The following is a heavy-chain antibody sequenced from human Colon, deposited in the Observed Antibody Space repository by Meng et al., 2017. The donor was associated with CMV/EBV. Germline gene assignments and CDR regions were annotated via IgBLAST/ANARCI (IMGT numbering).Heavy chain of an antibody. CDR1: GYTFTANH. CDR2: IYPQDGGT. J-gene: IGHJ4*02. CDR3: VRESWYFDF. Sequence: QVQLVPSGTEGKKPGASVKVSCKTSGYTFTANHLHWVRQAPGQGLEWMGWIYPQDGGTYFAQKFQDRVTLTRDTSITTAYMELSGLTSDDTAIYYCVRESWYFDFWGEGTLVTVSS. V-gene: IGHV1-2*02. D-gene: IGHD6-13*01.